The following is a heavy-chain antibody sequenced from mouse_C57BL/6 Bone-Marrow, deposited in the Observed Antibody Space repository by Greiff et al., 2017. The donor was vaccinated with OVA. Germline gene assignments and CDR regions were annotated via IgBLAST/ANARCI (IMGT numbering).Heavy chain of an antibody. CDR3: GKQGACDYDGGFAY. CDR1: GFTFSSYG. V-gene: IGHV5-6*01. J-gene: IGHJ3*01. D-gene: IGHD2-4*01. Sequence: EVQGVESGGDLVKPGGSLKLSCAASGFTFSSYGMSWVRQTPDKRLEWVATISSGGSYTYYPDSVKGRFTISRDNANNTLYLQMSSLKSEDTAMYYGGKQGACDYDGGFAYWGPGTLVTVSA. CDR2: ISSGGSYT.